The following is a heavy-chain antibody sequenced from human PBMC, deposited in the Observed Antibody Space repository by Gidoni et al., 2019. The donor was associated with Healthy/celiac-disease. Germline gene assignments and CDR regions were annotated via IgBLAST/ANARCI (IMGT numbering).Heavy chain of an antibody. J-gene: IGHJ6*02. Sequence: EVQLVASGGGLVQPGRSLRLSCAASGFPFDDYAMHWFRQAPGKGLECGSGISWNSGSIGYADSVKGRFTISRDNAKNSLYLQMNSLRAEDTALYYCAKGLEVGPPLYGMDVWGQGTTVTVSS. CDR1: GFPFDDYA. CDR3: AKGLEVGPPLYGMDV. V-gene: IGHV3-9*01. D-gene: IGHD3-16*01. CDR2: ISWNSGSI.